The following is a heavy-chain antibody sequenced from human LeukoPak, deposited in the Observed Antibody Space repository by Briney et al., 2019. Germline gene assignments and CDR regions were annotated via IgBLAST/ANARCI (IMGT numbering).Heavy chain of an antibody. D-gene: IGHD6-19*01. J-gene: IGHJ6*02. Sequence: GGSLRLSCAASGFTFSTYAMSWVRQAPGKGLEWVSAISTGGVNTYYTDSVKGRFTISRDNSKNTLYLQMNSLRAEDTAVYYCAKDPVAAYYYYGMDVWGQGTTVTVS. CDR1: GFTFSTYA. CDR3: AKDPVAAYYYYGMDV. V-gene: IGHV3-23*01. CDR2: ISTGGVNT.